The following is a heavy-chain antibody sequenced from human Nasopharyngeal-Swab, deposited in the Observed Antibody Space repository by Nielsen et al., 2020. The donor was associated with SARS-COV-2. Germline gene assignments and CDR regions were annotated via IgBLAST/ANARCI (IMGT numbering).Heavy chain of an antibody. Sequence: ASVKVSCKVSGYTLTELSMHWVRQPPGQGLEWMGRINPNSGGTNYAQKFQGRVTMTRDTSISTAYMELSRLRSDDTAVYYCARAKGDIVATIRVWGFDPWGQGTLVTVSS. J-gene: IGHJ5*02. D-gene: IGHD5-12*01. CDR2: INPNSGGT. CDR3: ARAKGDIVATIRVWGFDP. V-gene: IGHV1-2*06. CDR1: GYTLTELS.